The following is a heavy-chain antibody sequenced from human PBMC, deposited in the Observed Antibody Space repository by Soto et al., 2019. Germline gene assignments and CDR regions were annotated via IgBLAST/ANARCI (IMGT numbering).Heavy chain of an antibody. V-gene: IGHV1-69*06. CDR3: ARAISGYVT. CDR2: IIPIFGTA. D-gene: IGHD5-12*01. J-gene: IGHJ5*02. CDR1: GGTFSSYA. Sequence: SVKVSCKASGGTFSSYAISWVRQAPGQGLEWMGGIIPIFGTANYAQKFQGRVTLTRDTSANTVYMDLSSLRSEDTALYYCARAISGYVTWGQGTLVTVSS.